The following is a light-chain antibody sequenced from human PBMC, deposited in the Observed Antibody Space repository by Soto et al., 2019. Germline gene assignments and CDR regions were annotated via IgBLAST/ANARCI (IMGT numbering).Light chain of an antibody. CDR3: QQSGSSPPFT. Sequence: EIVLTQSPGTLSLSPGERATLSCRASQSISSTYLAWYQQKPGQAPMLLIYGASNRATGIPDRFSGSGSGTDFTLTISRLEPVYFAVYYCQQSGSSPPFTFGQGTKLEIK. J-gene: IGKJ2*01. CDR2: GAS. V-gene: IGKV3-20*01. CDR1: QSISSTY.